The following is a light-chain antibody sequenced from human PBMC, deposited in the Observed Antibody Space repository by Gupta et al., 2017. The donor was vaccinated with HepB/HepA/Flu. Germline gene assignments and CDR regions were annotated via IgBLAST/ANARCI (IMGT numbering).Light chain of an antibody. CDR3: NSRVSSGNHVV. CDR1: SLRSYY. Sequence: SSELTQDPAVSVALGPTVRITCQGDSLRSYYASWYQQKPGQAPVLVIYGKNNRPSGIPDRFSGSSPGNTASLTITGAQAEDEADYYCNSRVSSGNHVVFGGGTKLTVL. V-gene: IGLV3-19*01. J-gene: IGLJ2*01. CDR2: GKN.